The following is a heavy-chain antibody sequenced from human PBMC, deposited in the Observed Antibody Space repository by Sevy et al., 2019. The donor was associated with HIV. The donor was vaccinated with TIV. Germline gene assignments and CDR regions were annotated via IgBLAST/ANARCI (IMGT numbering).Heavy chain of an antibody. CDR2: ISHSGST. V-gene: IGHV4-59*01. Sequence: SETLSLTCTVSGDSISSSFWSWIRQPPGKGLEWIGYISHSGSTNYSPSLKSRVTISVDTSKNQFPLKVNSVTAADTAVYYCTRDFYDNRPRGFDPWGQGILVTVSS. D-gene: IGHD3-22*01. CDR1: GDSISSSF. CDR3: TRDFYDNRPRGFDP. J-gene: IGHJ5*02.